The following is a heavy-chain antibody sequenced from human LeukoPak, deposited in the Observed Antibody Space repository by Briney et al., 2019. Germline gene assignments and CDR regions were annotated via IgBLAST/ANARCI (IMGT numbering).Heavy chain of an antibody. V-gene: IGHV3-30*02. CDR3: ARDQAGTWGLDY. D-gene: IGHD3-10*01. CDR1: GFTFSSYG. Sequence: VGSLRLSCAASGFTFSSYGIHWVRQAPGKGLEWVAFMRSDGSSNYYADSVKGRFTISRDNSESTLYLQMDSLRAEDTAVYFCARDQAGTWGLDYWGQGTLVTVSS. CDR2: MRSDGSSN. J-gene: IGHJ4*02.